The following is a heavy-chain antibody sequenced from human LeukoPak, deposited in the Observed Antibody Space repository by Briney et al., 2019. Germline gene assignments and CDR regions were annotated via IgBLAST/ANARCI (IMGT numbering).Heavy chain of an antibody. CDR3: ARDRMGFNWFDP. J-gene: IGHJ5*02. CDR2: IYDSGSA. D-gene: IGHD1-26*01. V-gene: IGHV4-39*02. CDR1: GGSIRSSYYY. Sequence: KPSETLSLTCTVSGGSIRSSYYYWGWIRQPPGKGLEWIGSIYDSGSAYYNPSLKSRVTISVDTSKNQFSLKLNSVTAADTAVYYCARDRMGFNWFDPWGQGTLVTVSS.